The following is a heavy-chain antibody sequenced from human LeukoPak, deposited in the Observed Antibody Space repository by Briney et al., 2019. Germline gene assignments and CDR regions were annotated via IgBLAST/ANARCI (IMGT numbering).Heavy chain of an antibody. CDR2: INPNSGGT. CDR3: ARDDVGSSSAEDGY. D-gene: IGHD6-6*01. CDR1: GYTFTGYY. J-gene: IGHJ4*02. V-gene: IGHV1-2*02. Sequence: EASVKVSCKASGYTFTGYYTHWVRQAPGQGLEWMGWINPNSGGTNYAQKFQGRVTMTRDMSISTAYMELSRLRSDDTAVYYCARDDVGSSSAEDGYWGQGTLVTVSS.